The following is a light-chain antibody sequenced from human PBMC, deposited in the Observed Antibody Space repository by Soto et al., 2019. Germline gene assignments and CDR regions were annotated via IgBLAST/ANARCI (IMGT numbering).Light chain of an antibody. V-gene: IGLV2-14*01. CDR1: SSDVGGYNY. Sequence: QSALTQPASVSGSPGQSITISCTGTSSDVGGYNYVSWYQQHPGKSPKLMIYEVSNRPSGVSNRFSGSKSGNTASLTISGRQDEDEADYYCSSYTSSHVVFGGGTKLTVL. CDR2: EVS. J-gene: IGLJ2*01. CDR3: SSYTSSHVV.